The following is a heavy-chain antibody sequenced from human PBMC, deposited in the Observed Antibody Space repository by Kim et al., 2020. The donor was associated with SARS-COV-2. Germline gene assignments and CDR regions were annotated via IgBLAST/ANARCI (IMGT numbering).Heavy chain of an antibody. D-gene: IGHD6-13*01. CDR3: ARWYSR. CDR1: GGSFSGYS. CDR2: INQSGST. Sequence: SETLSLTCAVYGGSFSGYSWSWIRQPPGKGLEWLGEINQSGSTNYNSSLKSRVTISFDTSKNQFSLNLSSVIAADTGVYYCARWYSRWGQGTLVTVCS. J-gene: IGHJ4*02. V-gene: IGHV4-34*01.